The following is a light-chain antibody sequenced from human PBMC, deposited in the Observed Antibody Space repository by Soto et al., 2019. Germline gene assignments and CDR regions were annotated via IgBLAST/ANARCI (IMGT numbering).Light chain of an antibody. Sequence: QSVLTQPPSASGTPGQRVTISCSGSSSNIGSNNVNWYQQLPGTAPKLLIYNNNQRPSGVPDRFSGSKSATSASLAISGLQSEDEADYHCAAWDDGLNGGVFGGGTKLTVL. V-gene: IGLV1-44*01. CDR1: SSNIGSNN. CDR3: AAWDDGLNGGV. J-gene: IGLJ3*02. CDR2: NNN.